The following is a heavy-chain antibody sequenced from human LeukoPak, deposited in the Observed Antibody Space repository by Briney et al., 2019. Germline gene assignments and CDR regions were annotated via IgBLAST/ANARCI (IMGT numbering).Heavy chain of an antibody. CDR3: ARTSYDSSGYYLGDY. J-gene: IGHJ4*02. CDR1: GFTFSSYW. CDR2: IKPDGSDE. V-gene: IGHV3-7*01. Sequence: GGSLRLPCVVSGFTFSSYWMSWVRQAPGKGLEWVANIKPDGSDEYYVDSVKGRFTISRDNAKNSLHLQMNSLRAEDTAVYYCARTSYDSSGYYLGDYWGQGTLVTVSS. D-gene: IGHD3-22*01.